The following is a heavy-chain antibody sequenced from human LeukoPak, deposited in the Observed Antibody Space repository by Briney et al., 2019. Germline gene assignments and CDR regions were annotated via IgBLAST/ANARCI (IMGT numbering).Heavy chain of an antibody. J-gene: IGHJ4*02. CDR2: FDPEDGET. CDR3: ATAPYIAAAQIGYYFDY. D-gene: IGHD6-13*01. V-gene: IGHV1-24*01. CDR1: GYTLTELS. Sequence: GASVKVSCKVSGYTLTELSMHWVRQAPGKGLEWMGGFDPEDGETIYAQKFQGRVTMTEDTSTDTAYMELSSLRSEDTAVYYCATAPYIAAAQIGYYFDYWGQGTLVTVSS.